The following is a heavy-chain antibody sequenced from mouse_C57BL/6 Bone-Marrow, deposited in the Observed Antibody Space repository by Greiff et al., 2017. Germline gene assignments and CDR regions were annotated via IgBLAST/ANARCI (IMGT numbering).Heavy chain of an antibody. CDR3: ARYFYYYGSSPWFAY. D-gene: IGHD1-1*01. CDR2: IDPSDSYT. J-gene: IGHJ3*01. CDR1: GYTFTSYW. Sequence: QVQLQQPGAELVMPGASVKLSCKASGYTFTSYWMHWVKQRPGQGLEWIGEIDPSDSYTNYNQKFKGKSTLTVDKSSSTAYMQLSSLTSEDSAVYYCARYFYYYGSSPWFAYWGQGTLVTVSA. V-gene: IGHV1-69*01.